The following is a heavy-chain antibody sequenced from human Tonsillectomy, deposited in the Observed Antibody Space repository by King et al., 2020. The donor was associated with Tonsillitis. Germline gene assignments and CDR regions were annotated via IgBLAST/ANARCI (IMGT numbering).Heavy chain of an antibody. J-gene: IGHJ5*02. CDR1: GGSISSGGYY. V-gene: IGHV4-31*03. CDR2: IYYSGST. Sequence: QLQESGPGLVKPSQTLSLTCTVSGGSISSGGYYWSWIRQHPGKGLEWIVYIYYSGSTYYNPSLKSRVTISVDTSKNQFSLKLSSVTAADTAVYYCASAPGCTNGVCFAGGHWFDPWGQGTLVTVSS. D-gene: IGHD2-8*01. CDR3: ASAPGCTNGVCFAGGHWFDP.